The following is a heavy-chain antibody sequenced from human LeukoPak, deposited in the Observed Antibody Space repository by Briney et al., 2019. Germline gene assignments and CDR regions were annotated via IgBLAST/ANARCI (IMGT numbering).Heavy chain of an antibody. D-gene: IGHD2-21*02. V-gene: IGHV5-51*01. CDR3: ARPSLDCGGDCYTLDY. Sequence: GESLQISCKGSGYRFTSYWIAWVRQMPGKGLEWMGIIYPGDSNTRYSPSFQGQVTISADKSISTAYLQWSSLKGSDTAMCYCARPSLDCGGDCYTLDYWGQGTLVTVSS. CDR1: GYRFTSYW. J-gene: IGHJ4*02. CDR2: IYPGDSNT.